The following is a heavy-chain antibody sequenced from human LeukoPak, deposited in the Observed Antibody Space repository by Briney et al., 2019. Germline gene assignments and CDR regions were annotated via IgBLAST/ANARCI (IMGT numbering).Heavy chain of an antibody. D-gene: IGHD2-2*02. CDR1: GYTFTSYY. Sequence: EASVKVSCKASGYTFTSYYMHWVRQAPGQGLEWMGIINPSGGSTSYAQKFQGRVTMTRDMSTSTVYMELSSLRSEDTAVYYCARVTGGRYCSTTSCYMRGWFDPWGQGTLVTVSS. V-gene: IGHV1-46*01. CDR2: INPSGGST. J-gene: IGHJ5*02. CDR3: ARVTGGRYCSTTSCYMRGWFDP.